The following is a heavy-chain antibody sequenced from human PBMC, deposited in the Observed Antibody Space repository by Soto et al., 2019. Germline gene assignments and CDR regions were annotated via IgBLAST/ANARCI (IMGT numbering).Heavy chain of an antibody. Sequence: QVQLQESGPGLVKPSETLSLTCTVSGGSISTYYWSWIRQPPGKGLEWIGYIYYSGSTNYNPSLKSRVASSVGTSKNRVAVKMSSVTAPDTAVYYCAGLVHFDLQYYFDYWGQGTPVTVSS. CDR3: AGLVHFDLQYYFDY. D-gene: IGHD3-9*01. V-gene: IGHV4-59*08. CDR1: GGSISTYY. J-gene: IGHJ4*02. CDR2: IYYSGST.